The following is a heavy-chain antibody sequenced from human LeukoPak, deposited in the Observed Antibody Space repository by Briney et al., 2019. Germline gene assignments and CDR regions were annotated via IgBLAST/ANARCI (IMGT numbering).Heavy chain of an antibody. V-gene: IGHV1-18*01. D-gene: IGHD3-22*01. Sequence: ASVKVSCKASGYTFTSYGISWVRQAPGQGLEWMGWISAYNGNTNYAQKLQGRVTMTTDTSTSTAYMELRSLRSEDTAVYYCARGRITMIVVAPVGYYYYMDVWGKGTTVTVSS. CDR1: GYTFTSYG. CDR3: ARGRITMIVVAPVGYYYYMDV. J-gene: IGHJ6*03. CDR2: ISAYNGNT.